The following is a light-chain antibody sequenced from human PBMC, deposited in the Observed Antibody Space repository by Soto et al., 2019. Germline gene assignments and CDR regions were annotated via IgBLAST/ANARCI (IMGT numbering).Light chain of an antibody. CDR2: EVS. CDR1: SSDVGGYNY. V-gene: IGLV2-14*01. J-gene: IGLJ2*01. CDR3: SSYTSGSTLVV. Sequence: QSALTQPASVSGSPGQSITISCTGTSSDVGGYNYVSWYQQHPGKAPKLMIYEVSNWPSEVSNRFSGSKSGNTASLTISGLQAEDEGNYYCSSYTSGSTLVVFGGGTKLTVL.